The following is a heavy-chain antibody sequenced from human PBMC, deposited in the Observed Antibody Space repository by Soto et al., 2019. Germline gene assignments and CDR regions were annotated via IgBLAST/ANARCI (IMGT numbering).Heavy chain of an antibody. CDR1: GYTFTSYG. J-gene: IGHJ5*02. CDR3: AGLQTDYCTNGVCPGGFDP. Sequence: ASVKVSCKASGYTFTSYGISWVRQAPGQGLEWMGWISAYNGNTNCAQKLQGRVTMTTDTSTSTAYMELRSLRSDDTAVYYCAGLQTDYCTNGVCPGGFDPWGQGTLVTAPQ. V-gene: IGHV1-18*04. CDR2: ISAYNGNT. D-gene: IGHD2-8*01.